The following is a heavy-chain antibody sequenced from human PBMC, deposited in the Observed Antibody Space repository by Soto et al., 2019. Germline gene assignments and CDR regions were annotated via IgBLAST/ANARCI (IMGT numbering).Heavy chain of an antibody. CDR2: IFSNDEK. CDR1: GFSLSNARMG. V-gene: IGHV2-26*01. CDR3: ARITGILSSSEFGLYLYYYYYGMDV. Sequence: GSGPTLVNPTETLTLTCTVSGFSLSNARMGVSWIRQPPGKALEWLAHIFSNDEKSYSTSLKSRLTISKDTSKSQVVLTMTNMDPVDTATYYCARITGILSSSEFGLYLYYYYYGMDVWGQGTTVTVSS. J-gene: IGHJ6*02. D-gene: IGHD3-16*01.